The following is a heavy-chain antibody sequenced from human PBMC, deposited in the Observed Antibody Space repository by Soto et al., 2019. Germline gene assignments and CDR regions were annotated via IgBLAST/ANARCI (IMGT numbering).Heavy chain of an antibody. Sequence: EVQVLESGGGLVQPGGSLRLSCGASGFTFRNYAMSWVRQAPGKGLEWVSTITGSGDNTYYADSVKGRFTISRDNSKNTLYLQINSLRGEDTAVYYCATHLLGSAVGADFDYWGQGTLVTVSS. V-gene: IGHV3-23*01. CDR2: ITGSGDNT. CDR3: ATHLLGSAVGADFDY. D-gene: IGHD1-26*01. CDR1: GFTFRNYA. J-gene: IGHJ4*02.